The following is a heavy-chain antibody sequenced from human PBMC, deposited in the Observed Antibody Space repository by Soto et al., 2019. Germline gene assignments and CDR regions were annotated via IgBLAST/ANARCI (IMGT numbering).Heavy chain of an antibody. D-gene: IGHD3-10*01. J-gene: IGHJ6*02. CDR3: ARVGKSYYYGSGSYSELYYGMDV. Sequence: QVQLQESGPGLVKPSETLSLTCTVSGGSISSYYWSWIRQPPGKGLEWIGYIYYSGSTNYNPSLKGRVTISVDTSKNQFSLKLSSVTAADTAVYYCARVGKSYYYGSGSYSELYYGMDVWGQGTTVTVSS. V-gene: IGHV4-59*01. CDR2: IYYSGST. CDR1: GGSISSYY.